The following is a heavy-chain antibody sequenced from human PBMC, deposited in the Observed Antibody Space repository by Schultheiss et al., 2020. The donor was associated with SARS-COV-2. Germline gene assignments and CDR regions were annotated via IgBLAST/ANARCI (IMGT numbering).Heavy chain of an antibody. D-gene: IGHD6-13*01. Sequence: SETLSLTCAVDGGSFSGYYWSWIRQPPGKGLEWIGEINHSGSTNYNPSLKSRVTISVDTSKNQFSLKLSSVTAADTAVYYCARRPGGIAAARFDPWGQGTLVTVSS. CDR1: GGSFSGYY. CDR3: ARRPGGIAAARFDP. J-gene: IGHJ5*02. V-gene: IGHV4-34*01. CDR2: INHSGST.